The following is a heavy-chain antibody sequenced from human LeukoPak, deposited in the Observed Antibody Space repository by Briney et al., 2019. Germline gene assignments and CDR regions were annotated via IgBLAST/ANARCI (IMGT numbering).Heavy chain of an antibody. J-gene: IGHJ6*03. CDR2: ISGSGGST. CDR3: AKAHTNYYYYYMDV. V-gene: IGHV3-23*01. CDR1: GFTFSSYA. Sequence: GGSLRLSCAASGFTFSSYAMSWVRQAPGKGLEWVSAISGSGGSTYYADSVKGRFTISRDNSKNTLYLQVNSLRAEDTAVYYCAKAHTNYYYYYMDVWGKGTTVTVSS.